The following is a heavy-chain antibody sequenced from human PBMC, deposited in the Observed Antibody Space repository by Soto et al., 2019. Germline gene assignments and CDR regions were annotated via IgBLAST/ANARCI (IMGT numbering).Heavy chain of an antibody. CDR3: AKSPWNCSSTSCYGDAFDI. CDR1: GFTFSSYA. V-gene: IGHV3-23*01. Sequence: GESLKISCAASGFTFSSYAMSWVRQAPGKGLEWVSAISGSGGSTYYADSVKGRFTISRDNSKNTLYLQMNSLRAEDTAVYYCAKSPWNCSSTSCYGDAFDIWGQGTMVTVSS. J-gene: IGHJ3*02. D-gene: IGHD2-2*01. CDR2: ISGSGGST.